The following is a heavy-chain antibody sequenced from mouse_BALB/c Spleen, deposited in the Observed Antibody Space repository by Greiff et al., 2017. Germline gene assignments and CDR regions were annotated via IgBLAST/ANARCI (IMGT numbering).Heavy chain of an antibody. D-gene: IGHD2-14*01. J-gene: IGHJ2*01. CDR2: IYPYNGGT. V-gene: IGHV1S29*02. CDR3: ASGYRPRGY. Sequence: VHVKQSGPELVKPGASVKISCKASGYTFTDYNMHWVKQSHGKSLEWIGYIYPYNGGTGYNQKFKSKATLTVDNSSSTAYMELRSLTSEDSAVYYCASGYRPRGYWGQGTTLTVSS. CDR1: GYTFTDYN.